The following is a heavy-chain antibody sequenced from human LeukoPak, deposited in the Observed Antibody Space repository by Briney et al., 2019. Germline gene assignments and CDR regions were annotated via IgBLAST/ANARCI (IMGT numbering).Heavy chain of an antibody. Sequence: QPGRSLRLSCAASGFTFSSYWMHWVRQAPGKGLVWVSRINSDGSSTSYADSVKGRFTISRDNAKNTLYLQMNSLRAEDTAVYYCASGWLQGDFDYWGQGTLVTVSS. V-gene: IGHV3-74*01. J-gene: IGHJ4*02. CDR2: INSDGSST. CDR3: ASGWLQGDFDY. CDR1: GFTFSSYW. D-gene: IGHD5-24*01.